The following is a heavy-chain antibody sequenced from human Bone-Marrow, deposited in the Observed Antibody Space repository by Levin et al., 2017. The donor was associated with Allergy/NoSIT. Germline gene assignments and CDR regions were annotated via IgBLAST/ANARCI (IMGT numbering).Heavy chain of an antibody. V-gene: IGHV3-53*01. CDR3: ASTTYLRPFDH. D-gene: IGHD1-1*01. CDR1: GLTLTSSY. CDR2: IYAGGST. J-gene: IGHJ4*02. Sequence: GGSLRLSCEASGLTLTSSYMNWVRQAPGKGLEWVSIIYAGGSTYYADSVEGRFTISRDTSKNTVFLQMNNLRDDDTAVYYCASTTYLRPFDHWGQGTLVTVSS.